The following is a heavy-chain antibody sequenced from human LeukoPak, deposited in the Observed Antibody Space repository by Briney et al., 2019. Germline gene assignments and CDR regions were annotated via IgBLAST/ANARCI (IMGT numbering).Heavy chain of an antibody. CDR2: IYYSGST. J-gene: IGHJ5*02. CDR1: GGSISSGDYD. V-gene: IGHV4-30-4*01. CDR3: ARDYYGSGSHNWFDP. Sequence: SQTLSLTCTVSGGSISSGDYDSSWIRQPPGKGLEWIGYIYYSGSTYYNPSLKSRVTISVDTSKNQFSLKLSSVTAADTAVYYCARDYYGSGSHNWFDPWGQGTLVTVSS. D-gene: IGHD3-10*01.